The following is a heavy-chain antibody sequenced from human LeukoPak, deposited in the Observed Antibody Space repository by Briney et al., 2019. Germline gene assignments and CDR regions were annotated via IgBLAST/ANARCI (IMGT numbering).Heavy chain of an antibody. CDR2: IIPIFGTA. CDR1: GGTFSSYA. CDR3: ASYTYYYDSSGYNQYFQH. D-gene: IGHD3-22*01. Sequence: GASVKVSCKASGGTFSSYAISWVRQAPGQGLEWMGGIIPIFGTANYAQKFQGRVTITTDESTSTAYMELSSLRSEDTAVYYCASYTYYYDSSGYNQYFQHWGQGTLVTVSS. J-gene: IGHJ1*01. V-gene: IGHV1-69*05.